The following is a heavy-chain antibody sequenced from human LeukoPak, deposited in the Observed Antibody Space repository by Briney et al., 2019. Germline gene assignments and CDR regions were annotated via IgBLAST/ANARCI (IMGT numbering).Heavy chain of an antibody. Sequence: GASVKVSCKASGGTFSNYAISWVRQAPGQGLEWMGGIVPIFDTADYAQKFQGRLTITADDSTSTAYMELSSLRAEDTAVYYCAXXXXXXHTSYSSGAWDYWGQGTLVTVSS. V-gene: IGHV1-69*01. CDR2: IVPIFDTA. CDR3: AXXXXXXHTSYSSGAWDY. D-gene: IGHD3-9*01. J-gene: IGHJ4*02. CDR1: GGTFSNYA.